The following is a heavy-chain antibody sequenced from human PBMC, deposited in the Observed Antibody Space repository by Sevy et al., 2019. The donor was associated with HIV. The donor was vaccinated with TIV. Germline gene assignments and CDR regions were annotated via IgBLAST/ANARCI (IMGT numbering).Heavy chain of an antibody. D-gene: IGHD3-16*02. Sequence: GGSLRLSCAASGFSFSRSPMHWVRQAPGKGLEWVAVMSYNGNKKYNGDSVKGRFTISRDDAKNTLYLQMNSLRGEDTAVYYCAREGVLFGGAIVSYGMDVWGQGTTVTVSS. V-gene: IGHV3-30*04. CDR2: MSYNGNKK. J-gene: IGHJ6*02. CDR3: AREGVLFGGAIVSYGMDV. CDR1: GFSFSRSP.